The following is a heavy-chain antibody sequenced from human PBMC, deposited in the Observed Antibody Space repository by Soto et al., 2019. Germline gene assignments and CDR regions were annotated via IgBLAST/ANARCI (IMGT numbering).Heavy chain of an antibody. Sequence: PSETLSLTXAVSGGSIDSDHWWCWVRQPPGKRLECIGDIYHSGSTNNNPYLKSRDSLSVDKTKNHFSLRLTSVTAADTAVYYCARDYRSTVSNYYYYALDVWGHGTTVTVSS. V-gene: IGHV4-4*02. D-gene: IGHD4-17*01. J-gene: IGHJ6*02. CDR1: GGSIDSDHW. CDR3: ARDYRSTVSNYYYYALDV. CDR2: IYHSGST.